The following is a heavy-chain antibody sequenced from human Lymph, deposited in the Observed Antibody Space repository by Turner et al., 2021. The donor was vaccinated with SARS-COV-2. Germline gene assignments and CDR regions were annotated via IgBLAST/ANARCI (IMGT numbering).Heavy chain of an antibody. J-gene: IGHJ4*02. Sequence: EVQLVESGGGLVKTGGSLRLSCAASGFTFSYAWMTWVRQAPGKGLEWVGRIKSKTDDGTTDYAAPVKGRFTISRDDSKNTLYLQMNSLKIEDTAVYFCTTGWFTGTYGDYFDYWGQGTLVTVSS. CDR1: GFTFSYAW. CDR2: IKSKTDDGTT. V-gene: IGHV3-15*01. CDR3: TTGWFTGTYGDYFDY. D-gene: IGHD1-7*01.